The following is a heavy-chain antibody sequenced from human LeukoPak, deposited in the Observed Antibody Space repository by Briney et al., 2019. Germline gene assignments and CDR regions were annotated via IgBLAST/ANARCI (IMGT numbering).Heavy chain of an antibody. D-gene: IGHD3-10*01. J-gene: IGHJ4*02. V-gene: IGHV4-4*07. CDR1: GGSISSYY. CDR2: IYTSGST. CDR3: ARGAYYYGSGSYPSGDY. Sequence: SETLSLTCTVSGGSISSYYWSWLRQPAGKGLEWIGRIYTSGSTNYNPSLKSRVTMSVDTSKNQFSLKLSSVTAADTAVYYCARGAYYYGSGSYPSGDYWGQGTLVTVSS.